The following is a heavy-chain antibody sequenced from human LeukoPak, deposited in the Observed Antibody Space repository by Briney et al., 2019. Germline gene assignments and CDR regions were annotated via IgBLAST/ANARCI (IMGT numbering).Heavy chain of an antibody. CDR1: GYTFTRYY. D-gene: IGHD2-15*01. V-gene: IGHV1-2*02. Sequence: CASVQVSCKACGYTFTRYYMHGVRQAPGKGLEWMGLINSKSGGTNYAQRFQGRVTMTRDTSISTDYMELSRLRSDDTAVYYCARVYGVCSGGSCYDYFDYWGQGTLVTVSS. CDR2: INSKSGGT. CDR3: ARVYGVCSGGSCYDYFDY. J-gene: IGHJ4*02.